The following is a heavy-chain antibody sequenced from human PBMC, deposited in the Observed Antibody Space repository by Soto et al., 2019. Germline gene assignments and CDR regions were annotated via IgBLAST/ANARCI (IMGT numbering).Heavy chain of an antibody. V-gene: IGHV4-39*01. Sequence: SEDLSLTCTVSGGSIRSSSYYWGRIRQAPGRGLEWIGIIYYSGSTYYNPSLKSRVTISVDTSKNQFSLKLSSVTAADTAVYYCARHRETTVTPGEDYYYYMDVWGKGTTVTVS. D-gene: IGHD4-17*01. CDR2: IYYSGST. J-gene: IGHJ6*03. CDR3: ARHRETTVTPGEDYYYYMDV. CDR1: GGSIRSSSYY.